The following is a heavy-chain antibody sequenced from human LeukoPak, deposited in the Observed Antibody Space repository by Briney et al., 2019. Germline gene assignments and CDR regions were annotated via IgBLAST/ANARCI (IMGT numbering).Heavy chain of an antibody. J-gene: IGHJ4*02. Sequence: GGSLRLSCAASGFTLSSYAMHWVRQAPGKGLEFVSAISRSGAYTHYATSVKGRFTISRDNSKNTLYLQMGSLRADDMAVYYCARVAEMAAFDYWGQGTLVTVSS. D-gene: IGHD5-24*01. CDR2: ISRSGAYT. CDR3: ARVAEMAAFDY. CDR1: GFTLSSYA. V-gene: IGHV3-64*01.